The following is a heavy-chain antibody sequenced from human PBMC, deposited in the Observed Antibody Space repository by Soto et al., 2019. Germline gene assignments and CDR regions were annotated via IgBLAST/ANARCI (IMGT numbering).Heavy chain of an antibody. CDR3: ARTIFGVVTTYGTDV. D-gene: IGHD3-3*01. Sequence: PGESLKISCKGSGYSFTSYWISWVRQMPGKGLEWMGRIDPSDSYTNYSPSFQGHVTISADKSISTAYLQWSSLKASDTAMYYCARTIFGVVTTYGTDVWGQGTTVTVSS. V-gene: IGHV5-10-1*01. CDR1: GYSFTSYW. J-gene: IGHJ6*02. CDR2: IDPSDSYT.